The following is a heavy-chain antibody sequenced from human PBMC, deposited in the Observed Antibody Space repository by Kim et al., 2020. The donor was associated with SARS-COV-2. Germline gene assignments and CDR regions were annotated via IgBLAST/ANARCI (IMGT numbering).Heavy chain of an antibody. CDR2: ISNAGTST. J-gene: IGHJ3*02. CDR1: GFTFGSFA. CDR3: TKREGTSGWYFAFEI. Sequence: GGSLRLSCAASGFTFGSFAMSWVRQAPGKGLECISTISNAGTSTYYADSVKGRFTISRDNSKNTLFLQMNSLRAADTAVYYCTKREGTSGWYFAFEIWGQGTMVTVSS. D-gene: IGHD6-19*01. V-gene: IGHV3-23*01.